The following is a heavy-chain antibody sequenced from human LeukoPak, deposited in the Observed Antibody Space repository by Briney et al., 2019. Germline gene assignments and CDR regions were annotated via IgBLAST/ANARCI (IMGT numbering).Heavy chain of an antibody. Sequence: TGGSLRLSCAASGFTFSGSAMHWVRQASGKGLEWVGRIRSKANSYATAYAASLKGGFTISRDDSKNTAYLQMNSLKTEDTAVYYCTRLEGNTRDDAFDIWGQGTMVTVSS. J-gene: IGHJ3*02. V-gene: IGHV3-73*01. CDR3: TRLEGNTRDDAFDI. D-gene: IGHD2/OR15-2a*01. CDR1: GFTFSGSA. CDR2: IRSKANSYAT.